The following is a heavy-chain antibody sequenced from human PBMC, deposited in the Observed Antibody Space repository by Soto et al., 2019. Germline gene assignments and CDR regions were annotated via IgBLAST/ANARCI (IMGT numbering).Heavy chain of an antibody. Sequence: QVLLVQSGAEVKKPGASMKVSCKASGYTFSDHFIHWVRQAPGEGLEWMGWINPRSGATNYKQTFQGRVTMTRDMSITTVYMELSMLRSDDTAVYYCARSFLLDSWGQGTLITVSS. V-gene: IGHV1-2*02. CDR1: GYTFSDHF. CDR2: INPRSGAT. J-gene: IGHJ4*02. CDR3: ARSFLLDS.